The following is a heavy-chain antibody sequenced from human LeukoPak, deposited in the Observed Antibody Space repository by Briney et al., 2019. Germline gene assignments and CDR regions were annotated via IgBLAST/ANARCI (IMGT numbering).Heavy chain of an antibody. D-gene: IGHD3-10*01. V-gene: IGHV3-7*01. CDR3: ARELLSYYYGSGSHDY. CDR1: GFTFSSYW. Sequence: GGSLRLSCAASGFTFSSYWMSWVRQAPGKGLEWVAKIKQDGSEKYYVDSVKGRFTISRDNAKNSLYLQMNSLRAEDTAVYYCARELLSYYYGSGSHDYWGQGTLVTVSS. J-gene: IGHJ4*02. CDR2: IKQDGSEK.